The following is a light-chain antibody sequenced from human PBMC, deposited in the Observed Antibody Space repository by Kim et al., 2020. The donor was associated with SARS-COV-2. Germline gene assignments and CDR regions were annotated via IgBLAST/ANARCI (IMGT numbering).Light chain of an antibody. CDR3: QQYGT. CDR1: QSISSW. V-gene: IGKV1-5*03. J-gene: IGKJ2*01. Sequence: PFTLAASVGDRVTITCRASQSISSWLAWYQQKPGKAPKLLIYKASSLESGVPSRFSGSGSGTEFTLTISSLQPDDFATYYCQQYGTFGQGTKLEI. CDR2: KAS.